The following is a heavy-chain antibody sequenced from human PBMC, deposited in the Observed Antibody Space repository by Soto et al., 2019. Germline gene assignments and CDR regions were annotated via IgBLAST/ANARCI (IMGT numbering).Heavy chain of an antibody. Sequence: QVQLQESGPGLVKPSETLSLTCTVSGGSIFSYYWSWIRQSPGKGLEWIGNIYYSGSTNYNPSLKRRVTISVDTSKNQFSLKMTSVTAADTAVYYCAGVMVGDTTFDYWGHGTLVTVSS. J-gene: IGHJ4*01. V-gene: IGHV4-59*01. CDR1: GGSIFSYY. D-gene: IGHD1-26*01. CDR2: IYYSGST. CDR3: AGVMVGDTTFDY.